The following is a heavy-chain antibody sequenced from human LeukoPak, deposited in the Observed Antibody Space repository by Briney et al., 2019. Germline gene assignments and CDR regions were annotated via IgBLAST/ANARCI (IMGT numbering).Heavy chain of an antibody. J-gene: IGHJ4*02. CDR1: GCSISSGDYY. D-gene: IGHD3-22*01. V-gene: IGHV4-30-4*01. CDR3: ARFLDSSGYEPDY. CDR2: IYYSGST. Sequence: SQTLSLTCTFSGCSISSGDYYWSWIRQPPGKGLEWIGYIYYSGSTYCNPSLKSRVTISVDTSKNQFSLKLSSVTAADTAVYYCARFLDSSGYEPDYWGQGTLVTVSS.